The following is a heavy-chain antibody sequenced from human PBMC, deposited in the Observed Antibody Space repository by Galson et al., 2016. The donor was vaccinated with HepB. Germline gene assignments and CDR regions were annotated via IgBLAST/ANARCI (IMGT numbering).Heavy chain of an antibody. CDR1: GLTFSDYY. Sequence: SCAVSGLTFSDYYMSWIRQAPGKGLEWVSNISSSKRFIKYADSVKGRFTISRDNAKNSLYLEMNSLRAEDTAVYYCARDYGGYPGLFDYWGQGTLVTVSS. CDR3: ARDYGGYPGLFDY. D-gene: IGHD4-17*01. CDR2: ISSSKRFI. V-gene: IGHV3-11*06. J-gene: IGHJ4*02.